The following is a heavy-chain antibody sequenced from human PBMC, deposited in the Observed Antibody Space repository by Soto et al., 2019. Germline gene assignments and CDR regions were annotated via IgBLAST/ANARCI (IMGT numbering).Heavy chain of an antibody. J-gene: IGHJ6*02. CDR2: TYYRSKWYN. V-gene: IGHV6-1*01. CDR1: GDSVSSNSAA. Sequence: SQTLSLTCAISGDSVSSNSAACNWIRRSPSRGLEWLGRTYYRSKWYNDYAVSVKSRITINPDTSKNQFSLQLNSVTPEDTAVYYCARDRAGYCSGGSCRYYYYGMDVWGQGTTVTVSS. CDR3: ARDRAGYCSGGSCRYYYYGMDV. D-gene: IGHD2-15*01.